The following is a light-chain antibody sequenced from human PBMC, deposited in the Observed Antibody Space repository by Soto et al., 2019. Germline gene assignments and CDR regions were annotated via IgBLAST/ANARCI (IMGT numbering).Light chain of an antibody. Sequence: IEMTQSPSSLSASVGDRVTITCRASQSISSYLNWYQQKPGKAPKLLIYAASGLQSGVPSRFSGSGSGTDFTLTISSLQPEDFTTYYCQQSSSTPPTSGQGTKADI. V-gene: IGKV1-39*01. J-gene: IGKJ1*01. CDR1: QSISSY. CDR2: AAS. CDR3: QQSSSTPPT.